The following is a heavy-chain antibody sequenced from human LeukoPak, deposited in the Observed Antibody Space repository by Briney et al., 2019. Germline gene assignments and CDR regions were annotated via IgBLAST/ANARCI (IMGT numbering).Heavy chain of an antibody. J-gene: IGHJ4*02. CDR3: ASDTSGYYRFDF. V-gene: IGHV4-59*01. Sequence: SETLSLTCTVSGASITSYYWNWIRQPPGKELEWIGYISYTGSTHYSPSLKSRVTISADTSKNQFSLKLSSVTAADTAVYYCASDTSGYYRFDFWGQGTLVTVSS. CDR1: GASITSYY. D-gene: IGHD3-22*01. CDR2: ISYTGST.